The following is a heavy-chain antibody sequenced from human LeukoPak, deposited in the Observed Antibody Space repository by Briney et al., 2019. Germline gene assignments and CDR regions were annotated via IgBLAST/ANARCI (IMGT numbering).Heavy chain of an antibody. CDR1: GFTFSEYC. CDR3: ARAKAAAGTDYFDY. V-gene: IGHV3-11*04. Sequence: GGSLRLSCAASGFTFSEYCMGWIRQAPGKGLEWVSYISSSGSTIYYADSVKGRFTISRDNAKNSLYLQMNSLRAEDTAVYYCARAKAAAGTDYFDYWGQGTLVTVSS. CDR2: ISSSGSTI. J-gene: IGHJ4*02. D-gene: IGHD6-13*01.